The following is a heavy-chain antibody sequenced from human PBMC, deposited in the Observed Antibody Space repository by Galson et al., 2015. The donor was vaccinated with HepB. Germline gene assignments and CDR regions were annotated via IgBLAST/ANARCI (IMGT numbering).Heavy chain of an antibody. V-gene: IGHV1-69*13. J-gene: IGHJ6*02. CDR1: GGTFSSYA. CDR3: ARTDRDPSYYYGMDV. Sequence: SVKVSCKASGGTFSSYAISWVRQAPGQGLEWMGGIIPIFGTANYAQKFQGRVTITADESTSTAYMELSSLRAEDTAVYYCARTDRDPSYYYGMDVWGQGTTVTVSS. CDR2: IIPIFGTA.